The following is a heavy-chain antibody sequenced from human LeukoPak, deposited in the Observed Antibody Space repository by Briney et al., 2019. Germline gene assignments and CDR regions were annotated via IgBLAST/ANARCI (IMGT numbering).Heavy chain of an antibody. V-gene: IGHV1-18*01. J-gene: IGHJ4*02. CDR3: ARGFPPRRQYDSSGYYSYYFDY. CDR2: ISAYNGNT. CDR1: GYTFTSYG. Sequence: ASVKVSCKASGYTFTSYGISWVRQAPGQGLEWMGWISAYNGNTSYAQKLQGRVTMTTDTSTSTAYMELRSLRSDDTAVYYCARGFPPRRQYDSSGYYSYYFDYWGQGTLVTVSS. D-gene: IGHD3-22*01.